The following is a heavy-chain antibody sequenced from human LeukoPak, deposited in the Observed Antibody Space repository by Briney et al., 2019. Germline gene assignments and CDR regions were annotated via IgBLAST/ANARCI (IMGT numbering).Heavy chain of an antibody. Sequence: ASVKVSCKASQNTFTNHYMHWIRQAPGEGLKWMGMINPSAGTTSYAQKFQGRVTMTGDTSTRTVYMELSSLRSEDTALYYCASAQIGSYFDYWGQGTLVTVSS. V-gene: IGHV1-46*01. D-gene: IGHD1-26*01. CDR1: QNTFTNHY. CDR2: INPSAGTT. J-gene: IGHJ4*02. CDR3: ASAQIGSYFDY.